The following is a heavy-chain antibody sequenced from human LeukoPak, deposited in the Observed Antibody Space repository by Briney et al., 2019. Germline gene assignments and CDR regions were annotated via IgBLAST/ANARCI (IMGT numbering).Heavy chain of an antibody. CDR3: ARRLSGYFGDYFDY. D-gene: IGHD3-22*01. J-gene: IGHJ4*02. Sequence: SETLSLTCAVYGGSFSGYYWSWIRQPPGKGLGWIGEIDHSGSTNYNSGSTNYNPSLKSRVTISVDTSKNQFSLKLSSVTAADTAVYYCARRLSGYFGDYFDYWGQGALVTVSS. V-gene: IGHV4-34*01. CDR2: IDHSGSTNYNSGST. CDR1: GGSFSGYY.